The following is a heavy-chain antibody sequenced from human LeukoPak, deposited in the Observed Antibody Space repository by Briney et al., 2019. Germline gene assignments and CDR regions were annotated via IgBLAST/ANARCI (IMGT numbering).Heavy chain of an antibody. CDR3: ARGNGWDY. D-gene: IGHD2-8*01. CDR2: TRNKANSYTT. J-gene: IGHJ4*02. V-gene: IGHV3-72*01. Sequence: PRGSLRLSCAASGFTLSDHYMDWVRQAPGKGLEWVGRTRNKANSYTTEYAASVKGRFTISRDDSKNSLYLQMNSLRTEDTAVYYCARGNGWDYWGQGTLVTVSS. CDR1: GFTLSDHY.